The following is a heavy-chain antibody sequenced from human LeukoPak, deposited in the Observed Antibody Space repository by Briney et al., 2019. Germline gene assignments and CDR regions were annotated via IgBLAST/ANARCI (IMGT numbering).Heavy chain of an antibody. CDR1: GFTFSSYE. J-gene: IGHJ6*03. V-gene: IGHV3-15*01. CDR2: IKSKTDGGTT. Sequence: PGGSLRLSCAASGFTFSSYEMNWVRQAPGKGLEWVGRIKSKTDGGTTDYAAPVKGRFTISRDDSKNTLYLQMNSLKTEGTAVYYCTTDPTVTIYYYYMDVWGKGTTVTVSS. D-gene: IGHD4-17*01. CDR3: TTDPTVTIYYYYMDV.